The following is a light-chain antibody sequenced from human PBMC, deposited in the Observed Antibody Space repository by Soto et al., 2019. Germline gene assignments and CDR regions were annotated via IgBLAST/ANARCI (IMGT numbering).Light chain of an antibody. Sequence: DIQMTQSPSSVSASVGDRVTITCRACPGISSWLAWYQQKPGKAPKLLIYAASSLQSGVPSRFSGSGSGTDFTLTISSLQPDDFATYYCQQANSFPITFGQGTRLEIK. CDR1: PGISSW. J-gene: IGKJ5*01. V-gene: IGKV1-12*01. CDR3: QQANSFPIT. CDR2: AAS.